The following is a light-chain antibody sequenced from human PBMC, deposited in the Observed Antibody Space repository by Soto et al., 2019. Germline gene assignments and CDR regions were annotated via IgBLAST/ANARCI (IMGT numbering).Light chain of an antibody. J-gene: IGKJ4*01. CDR1: QSLLHSNGYNS. CDR2: LGS. Sequence: DIVLTQSPLSLPVAPGEPASISCRSSQSLLHSNGYNSLDWYLQKPGQSPQLLIYLGSNRASGVPDRFSGSGSGTDFSLQISRVEAEDVGVYYCMQALQTPVTFGGGTKVEIK. CDR3: MQALQTPVT. V-gene: IGKV2-28*01.